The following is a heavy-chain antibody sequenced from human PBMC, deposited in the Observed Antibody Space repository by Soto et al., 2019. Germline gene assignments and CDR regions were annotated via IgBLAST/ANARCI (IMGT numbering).Heavy chain of an antibody. CDR2: ISYDGSNK. J-gene: IGHJ4*02. Sequence: QVQLVESGGGVVQPGRSLRLSCAASGFTFSSYAMHWVRQAPGKGLEWVAVISYDGSNKYYADSVTGRFTISRDNSKNPLYLQMNSLRAEDTAVYYCARASSGGVNWRQGTLGTVSS. V-gene: IGHV3-30-3*01. CDR3: ARASSGGVN. CDR1: GFTFSSYA. D-gene: IGHD6-19*01.